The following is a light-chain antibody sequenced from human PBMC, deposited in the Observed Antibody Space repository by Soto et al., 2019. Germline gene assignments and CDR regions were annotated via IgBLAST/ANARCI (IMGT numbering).Light chain of an antibody. J-gene: IGKJ1*01. Sequence: EIVLTQSPGTLSLSPGERATLSCRASQSGFSFYLAWFQQKPGQAPRLLIYGASGRATGIPERFSGSGSGTDFSLAISRLEPEDFAVYYCHQYGNSPWTLGQGTKVEIK. CDR1: QSGFSFY. V-gene: IGKV3-20*01. CDR2: GAS. CDR3: HQYGNSPWT.